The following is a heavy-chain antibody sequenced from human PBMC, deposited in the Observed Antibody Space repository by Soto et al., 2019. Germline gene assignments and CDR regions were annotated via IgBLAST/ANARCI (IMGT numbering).Heavy chain of an antibody. Sequence: ESGGGLVQPGGSLRLSCAVSGFTFSTHAMSWVRQAPGKGLEWLAHIFSNDEKSYSTSLKSRLTISKDTSKSQVVLTMTNMDPVDTATYYCARVAKYNWNYPFDPWGQGTLVTVSS. V-gene: IGHV2-26*01. CDR2: IFSNDEK. D-gene: IGHD1-7*01. CDR3: ARVAKYNWNYPFDP. CDR1: GFTFSTHAMS. J-gene: IGHJ5*02.